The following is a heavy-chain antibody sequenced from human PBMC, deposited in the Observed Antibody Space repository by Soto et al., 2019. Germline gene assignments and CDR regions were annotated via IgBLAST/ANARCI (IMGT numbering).Heavy chain of an antibody. CDR3: ARDRPGDGDGRWYFDL. D-gene: IGHD3-10*01. CDR2: ISAYNGNT. J-gene: IGHJ2*01. Sequence: QVQLVQSGAEVKKPGASVKVSCKASGYTFTSYGISWVRQAPGQGLEWMGWISAYNGNTNYAQKLQGRVTMTTDTTTSPAYMERRSLRANDTAVFYCARDRPGDGDGRWYFDLWGRGTLVTVSS. CDR1: GYTFTSYG. V-gene: IGHV1-18*01.